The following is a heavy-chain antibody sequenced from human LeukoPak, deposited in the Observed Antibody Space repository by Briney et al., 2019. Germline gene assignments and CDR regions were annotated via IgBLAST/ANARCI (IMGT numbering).Heavy chain of an antibody. CDR1: GFTFSSYN. CDR3: ARGATRIDY. CDR2: ISSSSTYI. Sequence: GGSLRLSCAASGFTFSSYNMNWVRQAPGKGLEWVSSISSSSTYIYYADSVKGRFTISRDNAKNSLYLQMNSHRGEDTAVYYCARGATRIDYWGQGTLVTVSS. V-gene: IGHV3-21*01. J-gene: IGHJ4*02. D-gene: IGHD1-26*01.